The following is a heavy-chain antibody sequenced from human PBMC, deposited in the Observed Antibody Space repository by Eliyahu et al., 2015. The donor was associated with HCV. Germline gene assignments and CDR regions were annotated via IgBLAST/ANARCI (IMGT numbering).Heavy chain of an antibody. CDR2: IYYSGST. D-gene: IGHD3-3*01. V-gene: IGHV4-39*01. CDR3: AKVAGGHVLRFLEWSDRYAFDI. J-gene: IGHJ3*02. CDR1: GGSISSSSYX. Sequence: QLQLQESGPGLVKPSETLSLTCTVSGGSISSSSYXWGWIRQPPGKGLEWIGSIYYSGSTYYXPSLKSRVTISVDTSKNQFSLKLSSVTAADTAVYYCAKVAGGHVLRFLEWSDRYAFDIWGQGTMVTVSS.